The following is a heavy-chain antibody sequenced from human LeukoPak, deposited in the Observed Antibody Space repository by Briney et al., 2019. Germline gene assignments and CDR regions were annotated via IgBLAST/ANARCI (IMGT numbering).Heavy chain of an antibody. V-gene: IGHV4-39*02. CDR2: IYYSGST. D-gene: IGHD4-11*01. Sequence: SETLSLTCTVSGGSISSSSYYWGWIRQPPGKGLEWIGSIYYSGSTYYNPSLKSRVTISVDTSKNQFSLKLSSVTAADTAVYYCARELNSNTGTYWGQGTPVTVSS. CDR1: GGSISSSSYY. CDR3: ARELNSNTGTY. J-gene: IGHJ4*02.